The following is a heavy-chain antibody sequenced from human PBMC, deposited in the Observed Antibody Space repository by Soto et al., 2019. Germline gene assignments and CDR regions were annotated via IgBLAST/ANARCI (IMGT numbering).Heavy chain of an antibody. D-gene: IGHD3-22*01. V-gene: IGHV3-11*01. J-gene: IGHJ4*02. CDR3: ARSTLRYYSDTSGYHFDH. CDR1: GFTFSDYY. CDR2: IDSRGGTI. Sequence: QVQLVESGGGLVKPGGSLRLSCAASGFTFSDYYMSWIRQAPGKGLEWVSYIDSRGGTIHYAESVKGRFTISRDNAKNSLYLQMNSLSAEDTAVYYCARSTLRYYSDTSGYHFDHWGQGTLVTVSS.